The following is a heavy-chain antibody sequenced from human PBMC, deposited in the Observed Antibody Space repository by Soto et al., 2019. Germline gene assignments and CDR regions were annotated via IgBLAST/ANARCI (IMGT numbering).Heavy chain of an antibody. D-gene: IGHD4-17*01. CDR1: GSTFSNYG. J-gene: IGHJ3*02. CDR3: ARPRTTVVTPLDAFDI. CDR2: IWLDGSNE. Sequence: QAQLVESGGGVVQPGRSLRLSCAASGSTFSNYGMHWVRQAPGKGLEWVALIWLDGSNENYADFVKGRFTISRDNFKNTLYLQMNSLRAEDTAVYYCARPRTTVVTPLDAFDIWGQGTMVTVSS. V-gene: IGHV3-33*01.